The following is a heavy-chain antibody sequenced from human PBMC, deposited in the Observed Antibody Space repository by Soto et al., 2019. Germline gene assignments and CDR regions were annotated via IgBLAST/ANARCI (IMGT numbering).Heavy chain of an antibody. V-gene: IGHV3-23*01. Sequence: EVQLLESGGGLVHPGGSLRLSCAASGFTFTTSAMTWVRQAPGKGLEWVSGISESGVSTYYADSVKGRFTISRDNSKNTLYLQVNSLRAEDTAVYYCATTTGYAIGWPTYWGQGTLVTVSS. CDR2: ISESGVST. J-gene: IGHJ4*02. CDR1: GFTFTTSA. D-gene: IGHD6-19*01. CDR3: ATTTGYAIGWPTY.